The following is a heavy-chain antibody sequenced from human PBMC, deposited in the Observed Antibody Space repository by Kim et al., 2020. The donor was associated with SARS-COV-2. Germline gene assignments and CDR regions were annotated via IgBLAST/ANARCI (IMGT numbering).Heavy chain of an antibody. CDR2: INTGNGNT. CDR1: GYTFTSYG. D-gene: IGHD4-4*01. Sequence: ASVKVSCKASGYTFTSYGLHWVRQAPGQRLEWMGWINTGNGNTKYSQKFQGRVTITRDKSASIVYMELSSLRKEDTAVYYCARDAFPYSNGETFDYWGQGTLVTVSS. CDR3: ARDAFPYSNGETFDY. J-gene: IGHJ4*02. V-gene: IGHV1-3*04.